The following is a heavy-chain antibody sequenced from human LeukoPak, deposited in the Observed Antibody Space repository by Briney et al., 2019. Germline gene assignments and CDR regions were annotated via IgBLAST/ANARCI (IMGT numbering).Heavy chain of an antibody. CDR2: FYYSGNT. CDR1: GVSINSNIYY. J-gene: IGHJ6*02. CDR3: ARDWAANVNYYYGMDV. D-gene: IGHD2-15*01. Sequence: SETLSLTCTVSGVSINSNIYYWGWIRQPPGKGLEWIGSFYYSGNTYYNPSLKSRVTISVDTSKNQFSLKLSSVSAADTAVYYCARDWAANVNYYYGMDVWGQGTTVTVSS. V-gene: IGHV4-39*07.